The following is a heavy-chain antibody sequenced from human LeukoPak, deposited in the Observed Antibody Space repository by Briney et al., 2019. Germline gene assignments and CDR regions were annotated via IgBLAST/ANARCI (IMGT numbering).Heavy chain of an antibody. CDR2: INPNSGGT. CDR3: ARSMVAMITDYYFDY. CDR1: GYTFTGYY. J-gene: IGHJ4*02. V-gene: IGHV1-2*02. Sequence: ASVKVSCKASGYTFTGYYMHWVRQAPGQGLERMGWINPNSGGTNYAQKFQGRVTMTRDTSISTAYMELSRLRSDDTAVYYCARSMVAMITDYYFDYWGQGTLVTVSS. D-gene: IGHD5-12*01.